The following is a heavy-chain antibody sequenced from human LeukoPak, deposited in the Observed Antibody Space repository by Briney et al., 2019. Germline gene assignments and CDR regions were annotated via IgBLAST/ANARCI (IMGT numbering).Heavy chain of an antibody. J-gene: IGHJ4*02. CDR3: TRRGSYGTAGPAQPMVDY. CDR2: IRSKANSYAT. CDR1: GFTFSGSA. Sequence: GGSLRLSCAASGFTFSGSAMHWVRQASGKGLEWVGRIRSKANSYATAYAASVKGRFTISRDDSENTAYLQMNSLKTEDTAVYYCTRRGSYGTAGPAQPMVDYWGQGTLVTVSS. V-gene: IGHV3-73*01. D-gene: IGHD1-26*01.